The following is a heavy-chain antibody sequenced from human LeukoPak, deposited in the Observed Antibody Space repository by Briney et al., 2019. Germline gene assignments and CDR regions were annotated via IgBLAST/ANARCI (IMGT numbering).Heavy chain of an antibody. V-gene: IGHV3-15*01. D-gene: IGHD3-16*01. Sequence: GGSLRLSCAVSGFIFSKAWMAWVRQAPGKGLEWVGHIKTEAEDGTTDYAAPVKGRFTISRDDAKSTLYLQMNSLNTEDTAVYFCTSALNLVLGELMGYWGQGTLVTVS. J-gene: IGHJ4*02. CDR1: GFIFSKAW. CDR3: TSALNLVLGELMGY. CDR2: IKTEAEDGTT.